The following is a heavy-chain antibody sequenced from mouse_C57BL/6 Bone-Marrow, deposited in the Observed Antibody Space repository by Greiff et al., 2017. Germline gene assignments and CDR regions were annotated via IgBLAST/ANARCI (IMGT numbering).Heavy chain of an antibody. Sequence: VQLQQSGPELVKPGASVKMSCKASGYTFTDYNMHWVKQSHGKSLEWIGYINPNNGGTSYNQKFKGKATLTVNKSSSTAYMELRSLTSEDSAVYYCARWAYYSKSWFAYWGQGTLVTVSA. V-gene: IGHV1-22*01. CDR3: ARWAYYSKSWFAY. CDR1: GYTFTDYN. CDR2: INPNNGGT. J-gene: IGHJ3*01. D-gene: IGHD2-5*01.